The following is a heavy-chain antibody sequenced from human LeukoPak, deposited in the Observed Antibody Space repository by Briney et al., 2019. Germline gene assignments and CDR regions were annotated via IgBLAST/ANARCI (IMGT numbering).Heavy chain of an antibody. CDR3: ARDRGIQLWFFDY. Sequence: AGGSLRLSCAASGFTVSSNYMSWVRQAPGKGLEWVSVIYSGGSTYYADSVKGRFTISRDNSKNTLYLQMNSLRAEDTAVYYCARDRGIQLWFFDYWGQGTLVTVSS. J-gene: IGHJ4*02. CDR2: IYSGGST. CDR1: GFTVSSNY. V-gene: IGHV3-66*01. D-gene: IGHD5-18*01.